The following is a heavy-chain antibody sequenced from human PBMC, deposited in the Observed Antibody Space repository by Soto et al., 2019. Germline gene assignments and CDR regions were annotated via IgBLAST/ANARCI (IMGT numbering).Heavy chain of an antibody. Sequence: GGSLRLSCAASGFTFSSYAMSWVRQAPGKGLEWVSAISGSGGSTYYADSVKGRFTISRDNSKNTLYLQMNSLRAEDTAVYYCAKGSPLXAAGAVGFGYYYYGMDVWGQGTTVTVSS. J-gene: IGHJ6*02. CDR2: ISGSGGST. CDR3: AKGSPLXAAGAVGFGYYYYGMDV. D-gene: IGHD6-13*01. V-gene: IGHV3-23*01. CDR1: GFTFSSYA.